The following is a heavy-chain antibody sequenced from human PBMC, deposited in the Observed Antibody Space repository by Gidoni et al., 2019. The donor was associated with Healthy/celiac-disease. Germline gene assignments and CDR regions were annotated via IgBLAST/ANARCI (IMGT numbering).Heavy chain of an antibody. D-gene: IGHD2-21*02. V-gene: IGHV5-51*01. J-gene: IGHJ3*02. CDR3: ARTPPTVVTRLGAFDI. Sequence: EVQLVQSGAEVKKPGESLKISGKGSGYSFASYWIGWVRQMPGKGLEGMGIIYPCDSDTRYSPSFQGQVTISADKSISTAYLQWSSLKASDTAMYYCARTPPTVVTRLGAFDIWGQGTMVTVSS. CDR1: GYSFASYW. CDR2: IYPCDSDT.